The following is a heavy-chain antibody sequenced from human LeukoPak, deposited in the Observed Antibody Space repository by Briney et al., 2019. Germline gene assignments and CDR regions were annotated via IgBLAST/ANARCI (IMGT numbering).Heavy chain of an antibody. V-gene: IGHV4-59*01. D-gene: IGHD3-10*01. CDR3: ARGHLGLSP. Sequence: PSETLSLTCTVSGVSISVYSWTWIRQPPGQGLKWIGYFHNSRTTSYNPPLPGRVTISVDTAMDQISLKLNSVPAADTAVYYCARGHLGLSPWGQGTLVTVSS. CDR1: GVSISVYS. J-gene: IGHJ5*02. CDR2: FHNSRTT.